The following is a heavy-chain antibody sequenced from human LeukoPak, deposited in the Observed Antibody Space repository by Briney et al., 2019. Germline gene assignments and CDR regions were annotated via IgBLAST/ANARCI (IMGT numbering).Heavy chain of an antibody. J-gene: IGHJ4*02. Sequence: ASVKVSCKTSGYTFTSYGISWVRQAPGQGLEWMGWISAYNGNTNYAQRLQGRVTMTTDTSTSTAYMELRSLRSDDTAVYYCARNIVVDYFDYWGQGTLVTVSS. D-gene: IGHD2-15*01. CDR2: ISAYNGNT. V-gene: IGHV1-18*01. CDR1: GYTFTSYG. CDR3: ARNIVVDYFDY.